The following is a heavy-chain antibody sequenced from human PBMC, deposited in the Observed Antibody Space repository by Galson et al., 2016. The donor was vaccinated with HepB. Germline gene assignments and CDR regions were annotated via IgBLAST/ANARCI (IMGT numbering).Heavy chain of an antibody. V-gene: IGHV3-33*01. CDR3: AVSGFYGVVPYYFDY. CDR1: GFTFSNYG. CDR2: IWYDGNNK. Sequence: SLRLSCATSGFTFSNYGMHWVRQAPGKGLEWVAVIWYDGNNKFYADSVKGRFTISRDNSKNTLYLQMNSLRAEDTAVYYCAVSGFYGVVPYYFDYGGQGTLVTVSS. D-gene: IGHD3-3*01. J-gene: IGHJ4*02.